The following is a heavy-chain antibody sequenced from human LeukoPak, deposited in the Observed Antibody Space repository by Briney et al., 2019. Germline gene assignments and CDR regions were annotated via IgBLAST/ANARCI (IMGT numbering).Heavy chain of an antibody. Sequence: GGSLRLSCAASGFTFSTYWMNWIRQAPGKGPEWVANIKQDGSEKYYVDSVRGRFTISRDNAKNSLYLQMNSLRAEDTAVYYCARDEYSYYYMDVWGKGTTVTVSS. J-gene: IGHJ6*03. CDR3: ARDEYSYYYMDV. CDR2: IKQDGSEK. CDR1: GFTFSTYW. V-gene: IGHV3-7*01.